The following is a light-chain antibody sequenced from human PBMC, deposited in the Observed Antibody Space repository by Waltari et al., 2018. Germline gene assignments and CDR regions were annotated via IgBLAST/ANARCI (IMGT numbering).Light chain of an antibody. CDR2: WAS. Sequence: DIVMTQSPDSLAVSLGERATISCESSQSVFYSSSNKKSLAWYQQKQGKPSNLLIPWASSRESGVPDRFSGGGSGTHFARTISSLQAKDVAVYYCQQCYSSPPTFGQGTKVEI. CDR3: QQCYSSPPT. J-gene: IGKJ1*01. CDR1: QSVFYSSSNKKS. V-gene: IGKV4-1*01.